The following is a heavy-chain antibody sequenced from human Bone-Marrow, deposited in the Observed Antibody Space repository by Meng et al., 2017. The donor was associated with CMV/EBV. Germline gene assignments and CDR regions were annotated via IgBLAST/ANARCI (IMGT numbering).Heavy chain of an antibody. D-gene: IGHD3-22*01. CDR1: GYTFTSYD. Sequence: ASVKVSCKTSGYTFTSYDINWVRQATGQGLEWMGWMNPYSGDTDYAQKFHGRVTLTRDTSISTAFTELSSLESDDTAVYYCARGIIGSSYYGSSGYYHFHYWGQGTPVTVSS. CDR2: MNPYSGDT. J-gene: IGHJ4*02. CDR3: ARGIIGSSYYGSSGYYHFHY. V-gene: IGHV1-8*01.